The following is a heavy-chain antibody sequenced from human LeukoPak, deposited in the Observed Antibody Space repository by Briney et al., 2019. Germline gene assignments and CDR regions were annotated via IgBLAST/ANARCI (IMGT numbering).Heavy chain of an antibody. J-gene: IGHJ4*02. V-gene: IGHV3-23*01. CDR2: ISGSGGTT. Sequence: GGSLRLSCAGSGFTFKNFAMTWVRQAPGRGLEWVSVISGSGGTTYYADSVKGRFTISRDNSKSTAFLQMNSLRAEDTAVYYCARRRDFIDYWGQGTLVTVSS. CDR1: GFTFKNFA. D-gene: IGHD3/OR15-3a*01. CDR3: ARRRDFIDY.